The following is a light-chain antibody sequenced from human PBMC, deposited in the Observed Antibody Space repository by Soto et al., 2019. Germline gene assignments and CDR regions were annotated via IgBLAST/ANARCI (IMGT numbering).Light chain of an antibody. Sequence: QSVLTQPPSASGSPGQSVTISCTGTRSDVGGYNYVSWYQQHPGKAPKLMIYEVSKRASGVPDRFSGSKSGNTASLTVSGLQAEDEADYYCSSYAGSNNLVFGGGTKLTVL. J-gene: IGLJ2*01. CDR2: EVS. CDR1: RSDVGGYNY. CDR3: SSYAGSNNLV. V-gene: IGLV2-8*01.